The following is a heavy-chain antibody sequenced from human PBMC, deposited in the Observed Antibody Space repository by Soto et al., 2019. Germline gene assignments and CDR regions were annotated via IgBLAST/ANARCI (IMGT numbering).Heavy chain of an antibody. CDR3: ATRDGRRATRGTTIAFTSGPSDAFDI. Sequence: SETLSLTCAVSGYSISSGYYWGWIRQPPGKGLEWIGSIYHSGSTYYNPSLKSRVTISVDTSKNQFSLKLSSVTAADTAVYYCATRDGRRATRGTTIAFTSGPSDAFDIWGQGTMVTVSS. CDR2: IYHSGST. CDR1: GYSISSGYY. J-gene: IGHJ3*02. V-gene: IGHV4-38-2*01. D-gene: IGHD3-22*01.